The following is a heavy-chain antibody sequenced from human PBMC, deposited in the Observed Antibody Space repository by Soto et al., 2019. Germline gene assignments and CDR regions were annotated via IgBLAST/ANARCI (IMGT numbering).Heavy chain of an antibody. CDR1: GGSISSSSYS. D-gene: IGHD3-22*01. J-gene: IGHJ5*02. CDR3: ARLGYDSSGDPSWFDP. Sequence: SETLSLTCTVSGGSISSSSYSWSWIRQHPGKGLEWIGYVYFSGNTDYNPSLKSRVTISVDTSKKQFSLRLTSVTVADTAVYYCARLGYDSSGDPSWFDPWGQGTLVTVSS. CDR2: VYFSGNT. V-gene: IGHV4-31*03.